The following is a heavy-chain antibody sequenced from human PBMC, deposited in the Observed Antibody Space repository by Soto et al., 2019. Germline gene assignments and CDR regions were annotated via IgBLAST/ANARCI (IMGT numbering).Heavy chain of an antibody. D-gene: IGHD6-13*01. Sequence: QVPLVESGGGVVQPGRSLRLSCAASGFTFSSYGMHWVRQAPGKGLEWVAVISYDGSNKYYADSVKGRFTISRDNSKNTLYLQMNSLRAEDTAVYYCASPLGIAAAGTGVDDYWGQGTLVTVSS. CDR1: GFTFSSYG. V-gene: IGHV3-30*03. J-gene: IGHJ4*02. CDR2: ISYDGSNK. CDR3: ASPLGIAAAGTGVDDY.